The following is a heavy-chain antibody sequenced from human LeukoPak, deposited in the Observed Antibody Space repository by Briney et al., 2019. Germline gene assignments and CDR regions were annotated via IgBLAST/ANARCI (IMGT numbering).Heavy chain of an antibody. CDR3: AREGDYYGSGSYYNLNWFDP. J-gene: IGHJ5*02. CDR1: GGSISSGDHY. V-gene: IGHV4-61*02. D-gene: IGHD3-10*01. CDR2: IHTTGKT. Sequence: SETLSLTCSISGGSISSGDHYWTWIRQPAGKELEWIGRIHTTGKTNYNPSLKSRVTISVDTSKNQSSLKLSSVTAADTAVYYCAREGDYYGSGSYYNLNWFDPWGQGTLVTVSS.